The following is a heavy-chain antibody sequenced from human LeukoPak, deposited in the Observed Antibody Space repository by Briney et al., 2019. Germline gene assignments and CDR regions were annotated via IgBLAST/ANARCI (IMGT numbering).Heavy chain of an antibody. CDR2: IRYDGSNK. V-gene: IGHV3-30*02. CDR3: AKNSGYADQGYYYYYMDV. Sequence: GGSLRLSCAASGFTFSNYGMHWVRQAPGKGLKWVAFIRYDGSNKYYADSVKGRFTISRDNSKNTLYLQMNSLRAEDTAVYYCAKNSGYADQGYYYYYMDVWGKGTTVTVSS. J-gene: IGHJ6*03. CDR1: GFTFSNYG. D-gene: IGHD5-12*01.